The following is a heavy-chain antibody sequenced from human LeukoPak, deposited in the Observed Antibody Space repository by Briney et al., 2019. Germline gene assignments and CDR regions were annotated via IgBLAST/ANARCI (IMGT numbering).Heavy chain of an antibody. CDR3: SRREGSSCRIDGSDP. CDR2: IYSSGTT. CDR1: GGSISSSNYY. V-gene: IGHV4-39*01. J-gene: IGHJ5*02. D-gene: IGHD6-13*01. Sequence: ASEPLSFSCTVSGGSISSSNYYWGWIRQPPGKGLEWIGSIYSSGTTYYNPSLKRRVTIPVDTSKNQFSLRLSSVTAADTAMYYCSRREGSSCRIDGSDPWGQGTL.